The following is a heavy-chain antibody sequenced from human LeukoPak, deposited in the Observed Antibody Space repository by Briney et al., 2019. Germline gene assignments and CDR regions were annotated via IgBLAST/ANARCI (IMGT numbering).Heavy chain of an antibody. CDR1: GFTFSNYW. CDR3: ATSRLRAAYDI. J-gene: IGHJ3*02. CDR2: IKFDGSEN. V-gene: IGHV3-7*01. D-gene: IGHD4-17*01. Sequence: GGSLRLSCAASGFTFSNYWMTWVRQAPGQGLEWVTNIKFDGSENHYADSVKGRFTISRDNAKNSLSLQINSLRAEDTAVYYCATSRLRAAYDIWGQGTLVTVSS.